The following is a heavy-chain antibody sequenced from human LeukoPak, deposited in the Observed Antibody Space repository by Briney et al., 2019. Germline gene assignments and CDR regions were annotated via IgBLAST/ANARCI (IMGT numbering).Heavy chain of an antibody. D-gene: IGHD2-2*01. CDR2: ISGGGNAK. CDR1: GFSFSSYS. Sequence: GGSLRFSCAASGFSFSSYSREWLGQGPGKGLKWVSYISGGGNAKHYTDSVKGRFTISRDNAKNALYLQRNSLRAEDTAVYFCARDYLYAFDYWGQGTLVSVSS. V-gene: IGHV3-48*01. CDR3: ARDYLYAFDY. J-gene: IGHJ4*02.